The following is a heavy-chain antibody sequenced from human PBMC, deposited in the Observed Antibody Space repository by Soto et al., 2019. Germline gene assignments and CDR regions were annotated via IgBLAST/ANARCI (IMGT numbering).Heavy chain of an antibody. J-gene: IGHJ6*02. D-gene: IGHD1-20*01. V-gene: IGHV3-21*02. Sequence: EVPLVESGGGLVKPGGSLRLSCAASGFTFSSFTMNWVRQAPGKGLEWVSSIDTSSTYMYYADSVTGRFTIARDNARKSVYLHIHSLRAEVTTVYYSARETGSYSWNDGLMDVWGQGTTVTVSS. CDR2: IDTSSTYM. CDR1: GFTFSSFT. CDR3: ARETGSYSWNDGLMDV.